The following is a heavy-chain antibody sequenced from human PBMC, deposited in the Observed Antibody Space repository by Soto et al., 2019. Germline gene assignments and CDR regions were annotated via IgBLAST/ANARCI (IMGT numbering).Heavy chain of an antibody. V-gene: IGHV3-21*01. CDR1: GFTFSSYS. J-gene: IGHJ6*02. CDR3: ARVSIAAGSYYYYGMDV. CDR2: ISSSSSYI. D-gene: IGHD6-13*01. Sequence: GGSLRLSCAASGFTFSSYSMNLVRQAPGKGLEWVSSISSSSSYIYYADSVKGRFTISRDNAKNSLYLQMNSLRAEDTAVYYCARVSIAAGSYYYYGMDVWGQGTKVTVSS.